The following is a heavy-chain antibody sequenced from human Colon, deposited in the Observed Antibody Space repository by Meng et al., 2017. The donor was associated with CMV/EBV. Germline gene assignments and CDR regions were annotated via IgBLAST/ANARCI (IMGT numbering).Heavy chain of an antibody. Sequence: GGSLRLSCAASGFTFSTYDMHWVRQATGKGLEWVSGIGTTGDTYYAGSVKGRFTLSGENAKNTLYLQMNSLTAGDTAVYYCARGWSHLGGWFDAWGQGTLVTVSS. J-gene: IGHJ5*02. D-gene: IGHD1-26*01. CDR1: GFTFSTYD. V-gene: IGHV3-13*01. CDR2: IGTTGDT. CDR3: ARGWSHLGGWFDA.